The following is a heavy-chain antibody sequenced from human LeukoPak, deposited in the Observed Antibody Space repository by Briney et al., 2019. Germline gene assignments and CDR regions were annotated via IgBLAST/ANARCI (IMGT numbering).Heavy chain of an antibody. CDR3: AKHDRTTFDY. J-gene: IGHJ4*02. Sequence: ASVKVSCKASGYIFTDYYMHWVRQAPGQEPEWMGYINPNSGETGYSQKFQGRVTITRDTSISTAYMELRSLRSEDTAVYYCAKHDRTTFDYWGQGTLVTVSS. CDR2: INPNSGET. D-gene: IGHD1-14*01. V-gene: IGHV1-8*03. CDR1: GYIFTDYY.